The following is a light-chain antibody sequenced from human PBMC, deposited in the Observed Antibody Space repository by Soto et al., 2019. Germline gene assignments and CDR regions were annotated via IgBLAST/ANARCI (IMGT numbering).Light chain of an antibody. V-gene: IGKV1-6*01. Sequence: ALQMTQSPSSLSSSLGDSVTITCRASHDIRSDLGWYQQTTGKAPKLLISAEFNLQSGVPSRFSGSGSGTVLNLTITRLQPEDFATYYCLKDYNYPWTCGQGTKVDIK. CDR3: LKDYNYPWT. CDR1: HDIRSD. J-gene: IGKJ1*01. CDR2: AEF.